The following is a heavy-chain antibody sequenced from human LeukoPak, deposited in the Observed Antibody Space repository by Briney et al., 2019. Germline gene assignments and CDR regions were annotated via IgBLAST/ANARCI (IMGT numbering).Heavy chain of an antibody. CDR1: GYTFTSYD. D-gene: IGHD3-22*01. CDR2: MNPNSGNT. CDR3: ARGSDSSGYSIDY. V-gene: IGHV1-8*01. Sequence: ASVKVSCKASGYTFTSYDINWVRQATGQGLEWMGWMNPNSGNTGYAQKFQGGVTMTRNTSISTAYMELSSLRSEDTAVYYCARGSDSSGYSIDYWGQGTLVTVSS. J-gene: IGHJ4*02.